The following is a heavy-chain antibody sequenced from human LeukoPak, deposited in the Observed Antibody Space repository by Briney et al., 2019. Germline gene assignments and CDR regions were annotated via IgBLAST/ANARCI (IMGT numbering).Heavy chain of an antibody. D-gene: IGHD2-2*01. J-gene: IGHJ4*02. V-gene: IGHV4-59*01. CDR2: IYYSGST. CDR3: AREGGYCSSTSCLDLFDY. Sequence: SETLSLTCTVSGGSLSSYYWSWIRQPPGKGLEWIGYIYYSGSTNYNPSLKSRVTISVDTSKNQFSLKLSSVTAADTAVYYCAREGGYCSSTSCLDLFDYWAREPWSPSPQ. CDR1: GGSLSSYY.